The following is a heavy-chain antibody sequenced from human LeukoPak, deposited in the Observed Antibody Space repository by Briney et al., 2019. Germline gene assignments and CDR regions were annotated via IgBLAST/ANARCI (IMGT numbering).Heavy chain of an antibody. V-gene: IGHV3-23*01. Sequence: GGSLRLSCAASGFTFSSYAMSWVRQAPGKGLEWVSAISGSGGSTYYADSVKGRFTISRDNSKNALYLQMNSLRAEDTAVYYCAKEIWVVPAATYYFDYWGQGTLVTVSS. CDR2: ISGSGGST. J-gene: IGHJ4*02. CDR1: GFTFSSYA. CDR3: AKEIWVVPAATYYFDY. D-gene: IGHD2-2*01.